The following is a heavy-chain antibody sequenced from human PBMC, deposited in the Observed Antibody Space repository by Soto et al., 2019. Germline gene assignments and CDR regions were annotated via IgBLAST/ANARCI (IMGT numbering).Heavy chain of an antibody. Sequence: QVQLVQSGAEVKKPGASVKVSCKASGYTFTGYYMNWVGQAPGQGLEWMGWINPNSGGTNYAQKFQGWVTMTRDTSISTAYMELSRLRSDDTAVYYCARGGSIWVTISLGDIWGQGTMVTVSS. CDR3: ARGGSIWVTISLGDI. CDR1: GYTFTGYY. J-gene: IGHJ3*02. V-gene: IGHV1-2*04. D-gene: IGHD3-9*01. CDR2: INPNSGGT.